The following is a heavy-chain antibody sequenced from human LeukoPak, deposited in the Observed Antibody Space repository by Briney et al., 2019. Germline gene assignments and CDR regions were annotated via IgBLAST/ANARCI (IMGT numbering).Heavy chain of an antibody. D-gene: IGHD1-26*01. CDR1: GYIFTTYG. CDR3: ARGHSESSLSFFDF. V-gene: IGHV1-18*01. J-gene: IGHJ4*02. Sequence: ASVKVSCKASGYIFTTYGFNWVRQAPGQGLEWMGWISAYNGDTQYAQKLQGRVTMTTDTSTRTAYLELRSLSSDDTAVYYCARGHSESSLSFFDFWGQGTLVTVSS. CDR2: ISAYNGDT.